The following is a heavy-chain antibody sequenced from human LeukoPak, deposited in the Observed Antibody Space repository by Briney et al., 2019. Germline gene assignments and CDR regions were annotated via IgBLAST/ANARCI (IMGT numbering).Heavy chain of an antibody. CDR3: ARDRSKQYYYDSSGYYYFFDY. D-gene: IGHD3-22*01. Sequence: GGSLRLSCAASGFTFSSYAMHWVRQAPGKGLEWVAVISYDGSNKYYADSVKGRFTISRDNSKNTLYLQMNSLRAEDTAVYYCARDRSKQYYYDSSGYYYFFDYWGQGTLVTASS. V-gene: IGHV3-30-3*01. CDR1: GFTFSSYA. J-gene: IGHJ4*02. CDR2: ISYDGSNK.